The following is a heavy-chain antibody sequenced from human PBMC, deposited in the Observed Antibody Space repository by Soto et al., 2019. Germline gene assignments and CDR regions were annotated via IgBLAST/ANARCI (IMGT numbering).Heavy chain of an antibody. CDR3: ARSQGGSSSLNIYYYYYYGMDV. V-gene: IGHV1-69*01. CDR2: IIPIFGTA. CDR1: GGTFSSYA. Sequence: QVQLVQSGAEVKKPGSSVKVSCKAPGGTFSSYAISWVRQAPGQWLEWMGGIIPIFGTANYAQKFQGSVTITADESTSTGYMELSSLRSEDTAVYYCARSQGGSSSLNIYYYYYYGMDVWGQGTTVTVSS. J-gene: IGHJ6*01. D-gene: IGHD2-15*01.